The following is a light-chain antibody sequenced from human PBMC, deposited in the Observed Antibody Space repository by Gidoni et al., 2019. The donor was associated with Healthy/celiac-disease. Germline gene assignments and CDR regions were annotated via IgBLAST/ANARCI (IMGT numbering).Light chain of an antibody. Sequence: EIVMTQSPATLSVSPGERATLSCRASQSVSSNLAWYQQNPGQAPRLLIYGASTRATGIPARFSCSGSGTEFTLTISSLQSEDFAVYYCQQYNNWPSTFGGGTKVEIK. CDR2: GAS. V-gene: IGKV3-15*01. CDR3: QQYNNWPST. J-gene: IGKJ4*01. CDR1: QSVSSN.